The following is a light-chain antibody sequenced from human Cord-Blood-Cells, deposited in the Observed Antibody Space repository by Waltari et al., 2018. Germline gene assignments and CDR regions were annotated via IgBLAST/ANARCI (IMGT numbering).Light chain of an antibody. J-gene: IGKJ3*01. Sequence: DIQMTQSPSSLSASVGDRVTITCRASQGISNYLAWYQQKPGKVPKLLIYAASTLQSGVPSRFSGSGSGTDFTLTISSLQPEDVATYYCQKYNSAHGIFTFGPWTKVDIK. CDR3: QKYNSAHGIFT. CDR1: QGISNY. CDR2: AAS. V-gene: IGKV1-27*01.